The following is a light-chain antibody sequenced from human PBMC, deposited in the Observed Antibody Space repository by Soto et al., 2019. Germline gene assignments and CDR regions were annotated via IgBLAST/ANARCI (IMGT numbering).Light chain of an antibody. CDR2: WAS. Sequence: DIVMTQSPDSLAVSLGERATINCKSSQSILYSSNNKNYLAWYQQKPGQPPKLLIYWASTRESGVHDRFSGSESGTDFTLTIISLQADDVAVYYCQQYFSTPYTFGQGTKLEIK. J-gene: IGKJ2*01. CDR1: QSILYSSNNKNY. V-gene: IGKV4-1*01. CDR3: QQYFSTPYT.